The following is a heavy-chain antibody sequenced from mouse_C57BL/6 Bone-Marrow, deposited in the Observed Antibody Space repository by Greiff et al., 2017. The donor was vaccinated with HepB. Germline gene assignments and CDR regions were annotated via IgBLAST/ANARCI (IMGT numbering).Heavy chain of an antibody. Sequence: VQLQQSGAELVRPGASVTLSCKASGYTFTDYEMHWVKQTPVHGLEWIGAIDPETGGTAYNQKFKGKAILTADKSSSTAYMELRSLTSEDSAVYYCTRGPTTVVDYWGQGTTLTVSS. CDR1: GYTFTDYE. V-gene: IGHV1-15*01. D-gene: IGHD1-1*01. J-gene: IGHJ2*01. CDR2: IDPETGGT. CDR3: TRGPTTVVDY.